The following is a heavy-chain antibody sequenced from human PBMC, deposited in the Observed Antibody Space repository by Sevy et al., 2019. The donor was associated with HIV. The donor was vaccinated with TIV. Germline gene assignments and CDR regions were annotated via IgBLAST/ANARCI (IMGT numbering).Heavy chain of an antibody. J-gene: IGHJ4*02. CDR3: ARDLPPSATTVAHFDH. CDR2: ISSNGGST. CDR1: GFSFSSYA. V-gene: IGHV3-64*02. Sequence: GGSLRLSCAASGFSFSSYALHWVRQAPGKGLEYVSAISSNGGSTYYADSVRGRFTISRDNARNSLYLQMNSLRGEDTAVYYCARDLPPSATTVAHFDHWGQGTLVTVSS. D-gene: IGHD4-17*01.